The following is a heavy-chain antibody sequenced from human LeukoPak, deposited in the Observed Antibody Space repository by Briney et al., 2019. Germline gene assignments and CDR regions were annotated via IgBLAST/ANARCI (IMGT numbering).Heavy chain of an antibody. CDR3: ARVTGGPDY. D-gene: IGHD1-14*01. CDR2: ISGSGTTI. CDR1: GFTFSSYE. J-gene: IGHJ4*02. Sequence: GGSLRLSCAASGFTFSSYEMNWVRQAPGKGLEWVSYISGSGTTIYYADSVKGRFTVSRDNTKNSLYLQMNSLRAEDTAVYYCARVTGGPDYWGQGTLVTVS. V-gene: IGHV3-48*03.